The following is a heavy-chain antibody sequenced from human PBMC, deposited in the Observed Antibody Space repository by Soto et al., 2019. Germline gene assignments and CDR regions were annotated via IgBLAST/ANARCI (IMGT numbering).Heavy chain of an antibody. CDR3: ARVIYGGWSTIKDYYYYAMDV. Sequence: GGSLRLSCAASGFSFSTYDMNWVRQAPGKGPEWVSYISGGSSRIFYADSVKGRFTTSRDNAKNSLYLQMNSLRDEDTGVYYCARVIYGGWSTIKDYYYYAMDVWGQGTTVTVSS. V-gene: IGHV3-48*02. J-gene: IGHJ6*02. CDR2: ISGGSSRI. CDR1: GFSFSTYD. D-gene: IGHD5-12*01.